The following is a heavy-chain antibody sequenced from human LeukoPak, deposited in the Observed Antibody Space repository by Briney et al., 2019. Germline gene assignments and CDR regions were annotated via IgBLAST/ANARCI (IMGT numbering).Heavy chain of an antibody. Sequence: GGSLRLSCETSGFIFSNCWMTWVRQAPGKGLEWVANIKQDGSEKYYVDSVKGRFTISRDNAKNSLYLQMNSLRAEDTAVYYCARDLGYYGSGSDYWGQGTLVTVSS. CDR1: GFIFSNCW. CDR2: IKQDGSEK. CDR3: ARDLGYYGSGSDY. J-gene: IGHJ4*02. D-gene: IGHD3-10*01. V-gene: IGHV3-7*01.